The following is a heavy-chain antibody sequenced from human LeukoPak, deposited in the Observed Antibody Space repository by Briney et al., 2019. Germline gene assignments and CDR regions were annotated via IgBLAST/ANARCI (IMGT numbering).Heavy chain of an antibody. CDR1: GFTFSSYW. J-gene: IGHJ4*02. V-gene: IGHV3-7*01. CDR2: IKQDGSEK. D-gene: IGHD3-22*01. CDR3: AREGAMIVVGGFGY. Sequence: GGSLRLSCAASGFTFSSYWMSWVRQAPGKGLEWVANIKQDGSEKYYVDSVKGRFTISRDNAKNSLYLQMNSLRAEDTAVDYCAREGAMIVVGGFGYWGQGTLVTVSS.